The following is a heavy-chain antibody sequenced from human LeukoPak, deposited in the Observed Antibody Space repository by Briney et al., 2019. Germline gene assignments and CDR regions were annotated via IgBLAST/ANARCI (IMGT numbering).Heavy chain of an antibody. CDR1: GGSISSYY. Sequence: SETLSFTCTVSGGSISSYYWSWIRQPPGKGLEWIGYIYYSGCTNYNPSLKSRVTISVDTSKNQFSLKLSSVTAADTAVYYCARATTGFDYWGQGTLVTVSS. D-gene: IGHD1-1*01. CDR3: ARATTGFDY. J-gene: IGHJ4*02. CDR2: IYYSGCT. V-gene: IGHV4-59*01.